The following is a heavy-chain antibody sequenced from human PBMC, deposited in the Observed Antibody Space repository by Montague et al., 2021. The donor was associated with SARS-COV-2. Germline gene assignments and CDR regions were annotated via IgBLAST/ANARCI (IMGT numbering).Heavy chain of an antibody. CDR2: MHFTGKT. CDR3: ARDRFDFGAGRQGTIDF. D-gene: IGHD3-10*01. J-gene: IGHJ4*02. CDR1: GGSITNHY. V-gene: IGHV4-4*07. Sequence: SETLSLTCSVSGGSITNHYWSWIRQPAGKGLGWIGRMHFTGKTNFSPFFSSRLTMSADTSKNQFSLKLTSVTAADTAIYFCARDRFDFGAGRQGTIDFWGQGTLVTVSS.